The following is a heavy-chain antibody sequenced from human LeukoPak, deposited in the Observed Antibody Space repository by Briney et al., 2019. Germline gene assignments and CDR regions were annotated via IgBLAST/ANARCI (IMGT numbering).Heavy chain of an antibody. D-gene: IGHD6-25*01. CDR2: INHSGST. CDR3: ARAGRLTFDI. CDR1: GGSFSGYY. Sequence: SETLPLTCAVYGGSFSGYYWSWIRQPPGKGLEWIGEINHSGSTNYNPSLKSRVTISVDTSKNQFSLKLSSVTAADTAVYYCARAGRLTFDIWGQGTMVTVSS. J-gene: IGHJ3*02. V-gene: IGHV4-34*01.